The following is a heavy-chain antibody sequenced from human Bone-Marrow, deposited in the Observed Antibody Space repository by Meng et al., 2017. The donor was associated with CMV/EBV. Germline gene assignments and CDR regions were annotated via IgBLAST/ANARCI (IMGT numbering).Heavy chain of an antibody. CDR1: GYTFTSYD. D-gene: IGHD6-6*01. Sequence: ASVKVSCKASGYTFTSYDIDWVRQAPGQGFEWMGIINPSGGSTSYAQKFQGRVTMTRDTSTSTVYMELSSLRSEDTAVYYCARTSIAARRTVSNLLNYYYYGMDVWGQGTTVTVSS. V-gene: IGHV1-46*01. CDR3: ARTSIAARRTVSNLLNYYYYGMDV. CDR2: INPSGGST. J-gene: IGHJ6*02.